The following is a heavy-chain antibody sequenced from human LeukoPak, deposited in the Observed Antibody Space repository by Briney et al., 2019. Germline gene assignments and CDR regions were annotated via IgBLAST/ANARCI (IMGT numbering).Heavy chain of an antibody. Sequence: SGGSLRLSXAASGFTFSSYEMNWVRQAPGKGLEWVSYISSSGSTIYYADSVKGRFTISRDNAKNSLYLQMNSLRAEDTAVYYCARGSVRGDYWGQGTLVTVSS. CDR3: ARGSVRGDY. CDR2: ISSSGSTI. J-gene: IGHJ4*02. D-gene: IGHD6-19*01. CDR1: GFTFSSYE. V-gene: IGHV3-48*03.